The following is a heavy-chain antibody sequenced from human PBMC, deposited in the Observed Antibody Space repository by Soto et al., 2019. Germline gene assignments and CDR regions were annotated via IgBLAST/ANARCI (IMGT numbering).Heavy chain of an antibody. D-gene: IGHD3-16*01. J-gene: IGHJ4*02. V-gene: IGHV3-13*01. CDR1: GFTFSSYD. CDR2: IGKGGDT. CDR3: TRGADGFDF. Sequence: EVYLVESEGDFVQPGGSLRLTCAASGFTFSSYDFHWVRQATGKGLEWVSGIGKGGDTYYAGSVKGRFIMSRENAKNSLYLQMYTLRVGDTAVYYCTRGADGFDFWGQGTLVTVSS.